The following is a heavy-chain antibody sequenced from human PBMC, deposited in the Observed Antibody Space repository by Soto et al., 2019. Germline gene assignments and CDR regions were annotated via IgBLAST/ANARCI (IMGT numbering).Heavy chain of an antibody. D-gene: IGHD6-13*01. CDR1: GGSFSGYC. CDR2: INDSGGT. Sequence: QVQLQQWGAGLLKPSETLSLNCAVYGGSFSGYCWSWIRQPPGMGLEWIGEINDSGGTNYNPSLKSRVSISVDTSKNQFSLNLSSVTAADTAVYHCARGRKAYSSSWYVDWGQGTLVTVSS. J-gene: IGHJ4*02. V-gene: IGHV4-34*01. CDR3: ARGRKAYSSSWYVD.